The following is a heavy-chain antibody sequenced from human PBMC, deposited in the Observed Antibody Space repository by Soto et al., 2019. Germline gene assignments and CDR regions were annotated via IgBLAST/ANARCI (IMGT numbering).Heavy chain of an antibody. D-gene: IGHD4-4*01. CDR2: INHSGST. J-gene: IGHJ6*02. CDR1: GGSFSGYY. CDR3: ARGGSNSNPYYYYYGMDD. V-gene: IGHV4-34*01. Sequence: SETLSLTCAVYGGSFSGYYWSWIRQPPGKGLEWIGEINHSGSTNYNPSLKSRVTISVDTSKNQFSLKLSSVTAADTAVYYCARGGSNSNPYYYYYGMDDWGQGTTVTVSS.